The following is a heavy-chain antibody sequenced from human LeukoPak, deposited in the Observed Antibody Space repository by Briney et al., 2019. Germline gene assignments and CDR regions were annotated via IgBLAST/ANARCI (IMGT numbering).Heavy chain of an antibody. CDR2: MNPNSGNT. J-gene: IGHJ5*02. Sequence: ASVKVSCKASGYTFTSYDIHWVRQATGQGLEWMGWMNPNSGNTGYAQKFQGRVTMTRDTSISTAYMELSRLRSDDTAVYYCARDVRGYSSSSNWFNPWGQGTLVTVSS. V-gene: IGHV1-8*01. D-gene: IGHD6-6*01. CDR1: GYTFTSYD. CDR3: ARDVRGYSSSSNWFNP.